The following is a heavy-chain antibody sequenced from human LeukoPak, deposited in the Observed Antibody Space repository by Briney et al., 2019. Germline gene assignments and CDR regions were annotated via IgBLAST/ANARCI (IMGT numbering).Heavy chain of an antibody. Sequence: GGSLRLSCVVSGFTSRNSVMSWVRQSPGRGLEWVSSSDTDGDTQYADSVKGRFTMSRDNSKNTLYLQMNSLRAEDTAVYYCAELGITMIGGVWGKGTTVTISS. J-gene: IGHJ6*04. D-gene: IGHD3-10*02. CDR2: SDTDGDT. V-gene: IGHV3-23*01. CDR3: AELGITMIGGV. CDR1: GFTSRNSV.